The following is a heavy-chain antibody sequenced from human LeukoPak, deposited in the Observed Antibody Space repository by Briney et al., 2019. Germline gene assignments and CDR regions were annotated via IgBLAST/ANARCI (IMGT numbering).Heavy chain of an antibody. CDR1: GFTFSSHA. V-gene: IGHV3-15*01. D-gene: IGHD2-21*02. Sequence: GGSLRLSCAASGFTFSSHAMSWVRQAPGKGLEWVGRIKSKTDGGTTDYAAPVKGRFTISRDDSKNTLYLQMNSLKTEDTAVYYCTTDPIGGDCYPCDYWGQGTLVTVSS. CDR3: TTDPIGGDCYPCDY. J-gene: IGHJ4*02. CDR2: IKSKTDGGTT.